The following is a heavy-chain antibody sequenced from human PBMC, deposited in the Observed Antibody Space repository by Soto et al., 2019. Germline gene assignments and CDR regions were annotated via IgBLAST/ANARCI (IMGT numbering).Heavy chain of an antibody. CDR3: ARVAITMVRGVIEYYFDY. CDR1: GHIFSNYW. D-gene: IGHD3-10*01. CDR2: IYPGDSDT. J-gene: IGHJ4*02. Sequence: PGESLKISCKGSGHIFSNYWIGWVRQMPGKGLEWMGIIYPGDSDTRYSPSFQGQVTITRDTSASTAYMELSSLRSEDTAVYYCARVAITMVRGVIEYYFDYWGQGTLVTVSS. V-gene: IGHV5-51*01.